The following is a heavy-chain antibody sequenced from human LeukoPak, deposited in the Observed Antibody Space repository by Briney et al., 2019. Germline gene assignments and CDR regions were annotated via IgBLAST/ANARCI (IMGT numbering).Heavy chain of an antibody. V-gene: IGHV3-48*03. CDR1: GFTFSSYE. CDR2: ISSSGSTI. J-gene: IGHJ4*02. D-gene: IGHD7-27*01. CDR3: TRGPPLGLSDY. Sequence: GGSLRLSCAASGFTFSSYEMNWVRQAPGKGLEWVSYISSSGSTIYYADSVKGRFTISRDNAKNSLYLQMNSLRAEDTAVYYCTRGPPLGLSDYWGQGTLVTVSS.